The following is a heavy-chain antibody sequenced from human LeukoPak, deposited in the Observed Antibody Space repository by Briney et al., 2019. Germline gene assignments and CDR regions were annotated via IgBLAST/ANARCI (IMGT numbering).Heavy chain of an antibody. CDR3: ARVAFGLYVMDV. CDR2: ISYDGSNK. CDR1: GFTFSSYG. J-gene: IGHJ6*02. V-gene: IGHV3-30*03. Sequence: PGGSLRLSCAASGFTFSSYGMHWVRQAPGKGLEWVAVISYDGSNKYYADSVKGRFTISRDNSKNTLYLQMNSLRAEDTAVYYCARVAFGLYVMDVWGQGTTVTVSS. D-gene: IGHD3/OR15-3a*01.